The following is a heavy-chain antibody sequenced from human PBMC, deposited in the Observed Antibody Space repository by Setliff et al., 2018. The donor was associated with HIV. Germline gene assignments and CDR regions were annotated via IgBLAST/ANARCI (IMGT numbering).Heavy chain of an antibody. J-gene: IGHJ6*03. D-gene: IGHD3-3*01. Sequence: GASVKVSCKASGYTFSGYYLHWVRRAPGQGLEWVGWINPNSGGTNYAQNFLGRVTMTRDTSINTAYMELSRLRSDDTAVYYCARGEKRFLEWLPLDYYYYYYMDVWGKGVTVTVSS. CDR2: INPNSGGT. V-gene: IGHV1-2*02. CDR1: GYTFSGYY. CDR3: ARGEKRFLEWLPLDYYYYYYMDV.